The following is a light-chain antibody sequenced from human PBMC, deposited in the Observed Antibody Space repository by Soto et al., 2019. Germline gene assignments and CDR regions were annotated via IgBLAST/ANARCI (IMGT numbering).Light chain of an antibody. V-gene: IGKV3-15*01. Sequence: EILMTQSPVTLSVSPGERATLSCRASQSVSSNLAWYQQKPGQAPSLLTYGAFTRATGIPARFSCTGSGTEFTLTISSLQSEDFALYYCQQYNDWPLTFGQGTKVDIK. CDR3: QQYNDWPLT. CDR1: QSVSSN. J-gene: IGKJ1*01. CDR2: GAF.